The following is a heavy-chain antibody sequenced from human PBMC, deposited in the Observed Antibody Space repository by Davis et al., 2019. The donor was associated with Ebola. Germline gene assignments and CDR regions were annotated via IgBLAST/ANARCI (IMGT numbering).Heavy chain of an antibody. V-gene: IGHV3-73*01. CDR3: ARVSDYGMDV. CDR1: GFTFSGSA. CDR2: IRSKANSYAT. J-gene: IGHJ6*02. Sequence: GGSLRLSCAASGFTFSGSAMHCVRQASGTGLEWVGRIRSKANSYATAYAASVKSRFTISRDDSKNSLYLQMNSLKTEDTAVYYCARVSDYGMDVWGQGTTVTVSS.